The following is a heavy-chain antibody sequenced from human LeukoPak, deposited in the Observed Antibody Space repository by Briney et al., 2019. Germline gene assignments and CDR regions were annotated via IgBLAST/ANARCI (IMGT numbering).Heavy chain of an antibody. J-gene: IGHJ6*02. CDR2: INWNSDTK. CDR1: AFAFHNYS. D-gene: IGHD4-23*01. V-gene: IGHV3-9*01. Sequence: GGSLRLSCIRSAFAFHNYSMDWVRRPAGKGWEWDSAINWNSDTKAYADSVKGRFTISRDRAGNSLYLQMDSLRPEDTALYYCAKDTGGNGAYFYAMDVWGQGTSVTVSS. CDR3: AKDTGGNGAYFYAMDV.